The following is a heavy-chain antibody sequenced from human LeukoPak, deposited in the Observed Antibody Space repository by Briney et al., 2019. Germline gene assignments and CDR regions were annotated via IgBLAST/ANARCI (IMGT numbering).Heavy chain of an antibody. J-gene: IGHJ4*02. Sequence: GGSLRLSCAASGFIFSNHAIHWVRQAPGKGLEWVAVISYDGSEKSYGDSVKGRFTISRDNSKNTLYLQMNCLRPEDTAVYYCARPPDYGVTLYYVDYWGQGARVTVSS. V-gene: IGHV3-30-3*01. D-gene: IGHD4-17*01. CDR2: ISYDGSEK. CDR1: GFIFSNHA. CDR3: ARPPDYGVTLYYVDY.